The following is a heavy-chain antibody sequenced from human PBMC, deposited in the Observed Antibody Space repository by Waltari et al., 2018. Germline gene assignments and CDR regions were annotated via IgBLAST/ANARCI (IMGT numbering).Heavy chain of an antibody. CDR2: INHSGST. J-gene: IGHJ4*02. Sequence: QVQLQQWGAGLLKPSETLSLTCAVYGGSFSGYYWSWIRQPPGKGLVWIGEINHSGSTNYNPSLKSRVTISVDTSKNQFSLKLSSVTAADTAVYYCARGPNRFTFGGVSVRGYDYWGQGTLVTVSS. CDR3: ARGPNRFTFGGVSVRGYDY. CDR1: GGSFSGYY. V-gene: IGHV4-34*01. D-gene: IGHD3-16*01.